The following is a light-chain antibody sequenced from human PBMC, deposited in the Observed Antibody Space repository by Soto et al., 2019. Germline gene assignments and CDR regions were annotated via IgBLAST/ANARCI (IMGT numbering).Light chain of an antibody. V-gene: IGKV1-12*01. CDR1: QGIYKW. CDR3: QQANTFPLT. Sequence: DIQMTQSPSSVSASVGDRITITCRASQGIYKWLAWYQQKPGKAPKLLISAASTLQTGVPARFIGSESGTDFTLTISSLQPEDFATYYCQQANTFPLTSGGGNKVEIK. CDR2: AAS. J-gene: IGKJ4*01.